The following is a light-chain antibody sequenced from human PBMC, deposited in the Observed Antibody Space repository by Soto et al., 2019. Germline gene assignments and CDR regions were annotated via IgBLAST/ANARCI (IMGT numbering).Light chain of an antibody. V-gene: IGKV1-9*01. CDR3: QQVKTYPLT. CDR1: QDISSH. CDR2: AAS. J-gene: IGKJ4*01. Sequence: DIQLTQSPSFLSASVGDRVTITCRASQDISSHLAWYRQKPGKAPKLLIYAASTLQSGVPSGFGGSGSGTEFPLTITSLLPEDFATCYCQQVKTYPLTFGGGTKVEIK.